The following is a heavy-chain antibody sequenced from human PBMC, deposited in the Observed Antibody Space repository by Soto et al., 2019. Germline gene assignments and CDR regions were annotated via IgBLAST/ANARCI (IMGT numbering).Heavy chain of an antibody. J-gene: IGHJ6*02. Sequence: GGSLRLSCAASGFTFSSYAMSWVRQAPGKGLEWVSAISGSGGSTYYADSVKGRFTISRDNSKNTLYLQMNSLRAGDTAVYYCAKKRLRDYYYYGMDVWGQGTTVTVSS. V-gene: IGHV3-23*01. CDR3: AKKRLRDYYYYGMDV. CDR2: ISGSGGST. CDR1: GFTFSSYA. D-gene: IGHD6-25*01.